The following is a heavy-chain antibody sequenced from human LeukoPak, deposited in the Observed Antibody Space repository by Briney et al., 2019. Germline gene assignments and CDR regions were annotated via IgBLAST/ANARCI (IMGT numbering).Heavy chain of an antibody. CDR2: INHSGST. J-gene: IGHJ4*02. Sequence: SETLSLTCAVYGGSFSGYYWSWIRQPPGKGLEWIGEINHSGSTNYNPSLKSRVTISVDTSKNQFSLKLSSVTAADTAVYYCAAGEYSSSWYRDDYWGQGTLVTVSS. CDR3: AAGEYSSSWYRDDY. V-gene: IGHV4-34*01. D-gene: IGHD6-13*01. CDR1: GGSFSGYY.